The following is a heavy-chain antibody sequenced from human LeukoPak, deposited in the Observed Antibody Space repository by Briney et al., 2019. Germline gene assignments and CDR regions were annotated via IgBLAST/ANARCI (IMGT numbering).Heavy chain of an antibody. CDR2: FNPSGSST. V-gene: IGHV1-46*01. Sequence: ASVKVSCKASGYTFTSFYMHWVRQAPGQGLEWMGIFNPSGSSTTYAQKFQGRVTMTRDTSTSIVYMELSSLGSEDTAVYYCARAGENYYDFYYWGQGTLVAVSS. D-gene: IGHD1-26*01. J-gene: IGHJ4*02. CDR1: GYTFTSFY. CDR3: ARAGENYYDFYY.